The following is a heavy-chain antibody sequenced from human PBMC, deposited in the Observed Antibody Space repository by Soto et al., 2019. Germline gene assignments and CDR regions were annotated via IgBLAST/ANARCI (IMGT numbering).Heavy chain of an antibody. Sequence: ASVKVSCKASGYTFTGYYMHWVRQAPGQGLEWMGWINPNSGGTNYAQKFQGWVTMTRDTSISTAYMELSRLRSDDTAVYYCAIGGQQLVPFLYYYYYYYMDVWGKGTTVTVSS. J-gene: IGHJ6*03. D-gene: IGHD6-13*01. CDR2: INPNSGGT. V-gene: IGHV1-2*04. CDR1: GYTFTGYY. CDR3: AIGGQQLVPFLYYYYYYYMDV.